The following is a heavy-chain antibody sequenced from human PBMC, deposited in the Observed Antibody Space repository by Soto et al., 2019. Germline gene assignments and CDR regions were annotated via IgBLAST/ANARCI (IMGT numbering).Heavy chain of an antibody. Sequence: PGGSLRLSCAASGFNFSEYAMHWVRQSPGKGLEWLAIISFEGSNKYSANSVKGRFTISRDNSKNTLYLQMNNLRPEDTAVYYSATDSANLVAGRFFDSWGQGTPVTVSS. CDR2: ISFEGSNK. J-gene: IGHJ4*02. V-gene: IGHV3-30*03. CDR3: ATDSANLVAGRFFDS. CDR1: GFNFSEYA. D-gene: IGHD5-12*01.